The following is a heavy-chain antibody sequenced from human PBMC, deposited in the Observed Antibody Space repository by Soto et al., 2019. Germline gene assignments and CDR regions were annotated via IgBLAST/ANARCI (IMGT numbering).Heavy chain of an antibody. CDR2: INHSGST. J-gene: IGHJ6*02. Sequence: PSETLSLTCAVYGGSFSGYYWSWIRQPPGKGLEWIGEINHSGSTNYNPSLKSRVTISVDTSKNQFSLKLSSVTAADTAVYYCARAPGSDYDSHYYYYYGMDVWGQGTTVTVSS. V-gene: IGHV4-34*01. CDR1: GGSFSGYY. D-gene: IGHD5-12*01. CDR3: ARAPGSDYDSHYYYYYGMDV.